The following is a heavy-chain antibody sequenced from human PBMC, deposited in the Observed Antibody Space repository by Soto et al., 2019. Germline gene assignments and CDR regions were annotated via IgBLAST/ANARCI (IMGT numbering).Heavy chain of an antibody. J-gene: IGHJ6*02. Sequence: GASVKVSCKASGYTFTSYGISWVRQAPGQGLECMGWISAYNGSTSYAQKFQGRVTMTTDTSTSTAYMELRSLRSDDTAVYYCARDIRWEVLQTVGADYYYYYGMDVWGQGTTVTVSS. CDR1: GYTFTSYG. CDR3: ARDIRWEVLQTVGADYYYYYGMDV. D-gene: IGHD1-26*01. V-gene: IGHV1-18*04. CDR2: ISAYNGST.